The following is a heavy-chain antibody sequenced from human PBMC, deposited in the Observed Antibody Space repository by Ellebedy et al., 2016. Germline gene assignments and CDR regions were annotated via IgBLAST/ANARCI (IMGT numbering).Heavy chain of an antibody. D-gene: IGHD6-19*01. CDR2: ISYSGST. J-gene: IGHJ5*02. CDR1: GGSISTRTYF. V-gene: IGHV4-39*01. Sequence: SETLSLTCTVSGGSISTRTYFWGWIRQPPGKGLEWIGSISYSGSTDYAPSLKSRVDISVDPSRNQFSLRLSSVTAADTSVYFCATKIAVAGGIEHWGQGTLVTAAS. CDR3: ATKIAVAGGIEH.